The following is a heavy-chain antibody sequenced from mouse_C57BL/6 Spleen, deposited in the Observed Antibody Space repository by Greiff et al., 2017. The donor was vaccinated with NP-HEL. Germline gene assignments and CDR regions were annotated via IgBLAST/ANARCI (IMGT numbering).Heavy chain of an antibody. V-gene: IGHV1-82*01. CDR2: IYPGDGDT. J-gene: IGHJ3*01. CDR1: GYAFSSSW. CDR3: ARSGGSSLWFAY. D-gene: IGHD1-1*01. Sequence: VQRVESGPELVKPGASVKISCKASGYAFSSSWMNWVKQRPGQGLEWIGRIYPGDGDTNYNGKFKGKATLTADKSSSTAYMQLSSLTSEDSAVYICARSGGSSLWFAYWGQGTLVTVSA.